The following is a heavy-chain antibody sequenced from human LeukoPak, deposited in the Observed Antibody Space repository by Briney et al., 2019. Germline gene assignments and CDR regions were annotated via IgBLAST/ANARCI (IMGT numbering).Heavy chain of an antibody. V-gene: IGHV3-66*02. CDR3: ARGGGAYCSGGSCSPRYYYGMDV. Sequence: GGSLRLSCAASGFTVSSNYMSWVRQAPGKGLEWVSVIYSGGSTYYADSVKGRFTISRDNSKNTLYLQMNSLRAEDTAVYYCARGGGAYCSGGSCSPRYYYGMDVWGQGTLVTVSS. CDR1: GFTVSSNY. J-gene: IGHJ6*02. CDR2: IYSGGST. D-gene: IGHD2-15*01.